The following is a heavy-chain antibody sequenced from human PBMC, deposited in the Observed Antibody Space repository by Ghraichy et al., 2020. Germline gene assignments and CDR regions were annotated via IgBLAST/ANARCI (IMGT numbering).Heavy chain of an antibody. Sequence: GGSLRLSCAASGFTFSSYGMHWVRQAPGKGLEGVEVISYDGSNKYYADSVKGRFTISRDNSKNTLYLQMNSLRAEDTAVYYCAKEGLREYYFDYWGQGTLVTVSS. V-gene: IGHV3-30*18. CDR3: AKEGLREYYFDY. J-gene: IGHJ4*02. D-gene: IGHD3-16*01. CDR2: ISYDGSNK. CDR1: GFTFSSYG.